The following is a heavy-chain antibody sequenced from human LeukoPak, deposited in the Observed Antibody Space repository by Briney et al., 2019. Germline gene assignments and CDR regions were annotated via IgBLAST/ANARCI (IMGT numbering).Heavy chain of an antibody. J-gene: IGHJ1*01. Sequence: SETLSLTCAVYGGSFSGYYWSWIRQPPGKGLEWIGEINYSGSTNSNPSLTSRVTISVDTSKNQFSLKLRSVTAADTAVYYCARGRYCGGDCYSGHFQHWGQGTLVTISS. CDR2: INYSGST. D-gene: IGHD2-21*02. CDR1: GGSFSGYY. CDR3: ARGRYCGGDCYSGHFQH. V-gene: IGHV4-34*01.